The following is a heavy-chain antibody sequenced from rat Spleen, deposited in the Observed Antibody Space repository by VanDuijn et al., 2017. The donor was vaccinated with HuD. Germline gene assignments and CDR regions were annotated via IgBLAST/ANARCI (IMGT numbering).Heavy chain of an antibody. D-gene: IGHD1-11*01. Sequence: EVQLVESDGGLVQPGRSLKLSCAASGFTFSDYYMAWVRQAPTKGLEWVATISYDGTTTDYRDSVKGRFTISRDNAKSTLYLQMDSLRSEDTATYYCTTPIYGGYGEGWFAYWGQGTLVTVSS. J-gene: IGHJ3*01. CDR2: ISYDGTTT. CDR1: GFTFSDYY. V-gene: IGHV5-29*01. CDR3: TTPIYGGYGEGWFAY.